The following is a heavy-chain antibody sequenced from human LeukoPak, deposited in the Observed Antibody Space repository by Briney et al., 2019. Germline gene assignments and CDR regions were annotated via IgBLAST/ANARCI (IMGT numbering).Heavy chain of an antibody. CDR2: ISTDGNYK. CDR1: GFTFSNYA. J-gene: IGHJ4*02. CDR3: ARRPVATIKGYFDS. D-gene: IGHD5-24*01. V-gene: IGHV3-30*09. Sequence: GGSLRLSCAASGFTFSNYAIYWVRQAPGKGLEWLSVISTDGNYKYYADSVKGRFAVSRDNSKNMLYLQMNSLSADDTAVYYCARRPVATIKGYFDSWGQGTLVTVSS.